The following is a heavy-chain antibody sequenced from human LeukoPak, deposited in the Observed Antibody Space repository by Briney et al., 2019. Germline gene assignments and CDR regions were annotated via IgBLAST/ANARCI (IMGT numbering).Heavy chain of an antibody. V-gene: IGHV4-34*01. CDR3: ASRSSNYYDSSGYKY. D-gene: IGHD3-22*01. CDR2: INHSGST. Sequence: SETLSLTCAVYGGSFSGYYWSWIRQPPGNGLEWNGEINHSGSTNYNPSLKSRVTISVDTSKNQFSLKLSSVTAADTAVYYCASRSSNYYDSSGYKYWGQGTLVTVSS. CDR1: GGSFSGYY. J-gene: IGHJ4*02.